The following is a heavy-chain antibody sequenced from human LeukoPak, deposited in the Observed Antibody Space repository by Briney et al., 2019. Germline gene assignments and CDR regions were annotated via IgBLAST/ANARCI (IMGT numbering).Heavy chain of an antibody. CDR1: GGSTSSYY. CDR2: IYTSGST. Sequence: SETLSLTCTVSGGSTSSYYWSWIRQPAGKGLEWIGRIYTSGSTNYNPSLKSRVTMSVDTSKNQFSLKLSSVTAADTAVYYCARDGTSRDILTGSVYYYYGMDVWGQGTTVTVSS. CDR3: ARDGTSRDILTGSVYYYYGMDV. D-gene: IGHD3-9*01. V-gene: IGHV4-4*07. J-gene: IGHJ6*02.